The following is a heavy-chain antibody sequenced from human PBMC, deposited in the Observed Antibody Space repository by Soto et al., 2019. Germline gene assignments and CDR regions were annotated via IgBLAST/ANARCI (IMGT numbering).Heavy chain of an antibody. Sequence: QVQLVESGGGVVQPGRSLGLSCAASGFTFSSYGMHWVRQAPGKGLEWVAVIWYDGSNKYYADSVKGRFTISRDNSKNTLYLQMNSLRAEDTAVYYCARDPRYYDSSGWGGFVDYWGQGTLVTVSS. CDR3: ARDPRYYDSSGWGGFVDY. V-gene: IGHV3-33*01. J-gene: IGHJ4*02. CDR1: GFTFSSYG. D-gene: IGHD3-22*01. CDR2: IWYDGSNK.